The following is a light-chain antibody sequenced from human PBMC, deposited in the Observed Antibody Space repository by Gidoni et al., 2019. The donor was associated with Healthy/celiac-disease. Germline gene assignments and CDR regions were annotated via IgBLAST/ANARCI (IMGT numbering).Light chain of an antibody. V-gene: IGLV2-11*01. J-gene: IGLJ3*02. CDR1: SSYVGGYNY. CDR2: DVS. Sequence: QSALTQPRSVSGSPGQSVTISCTGTSSYVGGYNYVSWYQQHPGKAPKLMIYDVSKRPSGVPDRFSGSKSGNTASLTISGLQAEDEADYYCRSYAGSYTWVFGGGTKLTVL. CDR3: RSYAGSYTWV.